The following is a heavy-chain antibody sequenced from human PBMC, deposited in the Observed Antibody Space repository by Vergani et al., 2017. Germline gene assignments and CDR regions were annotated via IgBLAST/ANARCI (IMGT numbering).Heavy chain of an antibody. CDR3: ARAGIGPRTNWFDP. J-gene: IGHJ5*02. CDR1: GGSFSGYY. CDR2: INHSGST. D-gene: IGHD1-26*01. Sequence: QVQLQQWGAGLLKPSETLSLTCAVYGGSFSGYYWSWIRQPPGKGLEWIGEINHSGSTNYNPSLKSRVTISVDTSKNQFSLKLSSVTAADTAVYYCARAGIGPRTNWFDPWGQGTLVTVSS. V-gene: IGHV4-34*01.